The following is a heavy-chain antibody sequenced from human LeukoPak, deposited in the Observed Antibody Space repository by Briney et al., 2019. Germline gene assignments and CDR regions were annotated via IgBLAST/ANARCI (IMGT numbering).Heavy chain of an antibody. CDR2: IKQDGSEK. D-gene: IGHD6-6*01. J-gene: IGHJ6*03. CDR1: GFTFSSYW. Sequence: PGGSLRLSCAASGFTFSSYWMSWVRQAPGKGLEWVANIKQDGSEKYYVDSVKGRFTISRDNAKNSLYLQMNSLRAEDTAVYYCAREEYSSSSVGRFYYYYMDVWGKGTTVTVSS. CDR3: AREEYSSSSVGRFYYYYMDV. V-gene: IGHV3-7*01.